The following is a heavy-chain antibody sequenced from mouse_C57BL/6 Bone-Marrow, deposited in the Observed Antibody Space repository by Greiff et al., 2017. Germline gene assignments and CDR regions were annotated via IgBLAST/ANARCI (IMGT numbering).Heavy chain of an antibody. Sequence: QVQLQQPGTELVKPGASVKLSCKASGYTFTSYWMHWVKQRPGQGLEWIGNINPSNGGTNYNEKFKSKATLTVDKSSSTAYMQLSSLTSEDSAVYYWARLAMRAYDYDERGGYWGQGTTLTVSS. D-gene: IGHD2-4*01. J-gene: IGHJ2*01. CDR3: ARLAMRAYDYDERGGY. CDR2: INPSNGGT. CDR1: GYTFTSYW. V-gene: IGHV1-53*01.